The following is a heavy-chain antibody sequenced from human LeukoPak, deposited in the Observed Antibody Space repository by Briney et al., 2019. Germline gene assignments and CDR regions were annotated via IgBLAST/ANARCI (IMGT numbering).Heavy chain of an antibody. CDR3: ARSFWPSMVFDY. CDR2: IIPIFDTA. V-gene: IGHV1-69*13. CDR1: GGTFSSYT. J-gene: IGHJ4*02. Sequence: SVKVSCKASGGTFSSYTISWVRQAPGQGLEWMGGIIPIFDTANYAQKFQGRVTITADESTSTAYMELSSLRSEDTAVYYCARSFWPSMVFDYWGQGTLVTVSS. D-gene: IGHD3-10*01.